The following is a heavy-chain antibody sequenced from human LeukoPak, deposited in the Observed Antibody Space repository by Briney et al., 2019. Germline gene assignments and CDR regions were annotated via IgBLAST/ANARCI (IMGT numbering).Heavy chain of an antibody. CDR3: ARGGTCYDFWSGEPDFDY. CDR1: GGSISSHY. Sequence: SETLSLTCTVSGGSISSHYWSWIRQPPGKGLEWIGYIYYSGSTNYNPSLKSRVTISVDTSKNQFSLKLSSVTATDTAVYYCARGGTCYDFWSGEPDFDYWGQGTLVTVSS. J-gene: IGHJ4*02. CDR2: IYYSGST. V-gene: IGHV4-59*11. D-gene: IGHD3-3*01.